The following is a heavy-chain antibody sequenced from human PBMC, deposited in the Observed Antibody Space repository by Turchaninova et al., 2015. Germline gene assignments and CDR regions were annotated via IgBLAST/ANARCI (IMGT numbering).Heavy chain of an antibody. V-gene: IGHV3-23*01. CDR2: ISGSGGST. J-gene: IGHJ4*02. CDR3: ANAVRGVYYFDY. Sequence: EVQLLASGGGLVQPGGSLRLSCAASGFTFSSYAMSWVRQAPGQGREWVSAISGSGGSTYYADSVKGRFTIARDNSKNTLYLQMNSLGAEDTAVYYCANAVRGVYYFDYWGQGTLVTVSS. CDR1: GFTFSSYA. D-gene: IGHD3-16*01.